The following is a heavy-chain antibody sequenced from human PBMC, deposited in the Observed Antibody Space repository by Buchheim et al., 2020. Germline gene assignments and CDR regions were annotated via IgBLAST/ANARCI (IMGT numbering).Heavy chain of an antibody. CDR1: GGSISSSSYY. CDR2: IYYSGST. J-gene: IGHJ4*02. V-gene: IGHV4-39*07. Sequence: QLQLQESGPGLVKPSETLSLTCTVSGGSISSSSYYWGWIRQPPGKGVEWIGSIYYSGSTYYNPSLKSRVTILVDTPTQQFSLKLSSVTAADTAVYYCARDGYYDFWAAFDYWGQGTL. D-gene: IGHD3-3*01. CDR3: ARDGYYDFWAAFDY.